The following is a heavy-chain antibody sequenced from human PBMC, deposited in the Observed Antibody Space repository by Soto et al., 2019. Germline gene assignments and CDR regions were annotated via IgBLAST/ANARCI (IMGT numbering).Heavy chain of an antibody. D-gene: IGHD2-15*01. Sequence: ASVKVSCKASGYTFTSYGISWVRQAPGQGLEWVGWISAYNGNTNYAQKLQGRVTMTTDTSTSTAYMELRSLRSDDTAVYYCARDYVVVVVAATRPAGYYYGMDVWGQGTTVTVSS. CDR1: GYTFTSYG. J-gene: IGHJ6*02. CDR3: ARDYVVVVVAATRPAGYYYGMDV. V-gene: IGHV1-18*04. CDR2: ISAYNGNT.